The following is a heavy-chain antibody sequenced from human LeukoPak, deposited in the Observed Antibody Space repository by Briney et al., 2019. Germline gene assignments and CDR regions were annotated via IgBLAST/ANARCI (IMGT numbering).Heavy chain of an antibody. CDR1: GGSISSYY. CDR2: IYYSGST. CDR3: ARHGIGVVPSAMLGDYYFDY. Sequence: SETLSLTCTVSGGSISSYYWSWIRQPPGKGLEWIGYIYYSGSTNYNPSLKSRVTISVDTSKNQFSLKLTSVTAADTAVYYCARHGIGVVPSAMLGDYYFDYWGQGTLVTVSS. V-gene: IGHV4-59*08. J-gene: IGHJ4*02. D-gene: IGHD2-2*01.